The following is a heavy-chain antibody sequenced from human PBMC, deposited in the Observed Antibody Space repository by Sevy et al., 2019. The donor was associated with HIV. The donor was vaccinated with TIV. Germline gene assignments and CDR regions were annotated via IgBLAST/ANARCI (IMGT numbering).Heavy chain of an antibody. CDR2: INGRVGST. CDR3: ARPSPRIAAAASAFYAN. D-gene: IGHD6-13*01. J-gene: IGHJ4*02. Sequence: GGSLRLSCVVSGYSFSSYAISWVRQAPGKGLEWVSTINGRVGSTYYADSVKGRFTLPRDNPKNTLFLQMINLRVDDTAIYYCARPSPRIAAAASAFYANWGQGTLVTVSS. V-gene: IGHV3-23*01. CDR1: GYSFSSYA.